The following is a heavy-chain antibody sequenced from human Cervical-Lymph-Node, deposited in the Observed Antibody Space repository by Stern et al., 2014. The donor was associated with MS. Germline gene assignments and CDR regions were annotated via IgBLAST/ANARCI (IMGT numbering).Heavy chain of an antibody. D-gene: IGHD3-3*01. CDR3: ARCYWSGTYCDY. J-gene: IGHJ4*02. CDR2: IYYSGST. V-gene: IGHV4-59*11. Sequence: QVQLQESGPGLVKSSETLSLSCTVSGGSISSHYWNWIRQPPEKGLEWIGDIYYSGSTNYNPSLKSRVTLSVDTSKNQFSLKLSSVTAADTAVYYCARCYWSGTYCDYWGQGTLVTVSS. CDR1: GGSISSHY.